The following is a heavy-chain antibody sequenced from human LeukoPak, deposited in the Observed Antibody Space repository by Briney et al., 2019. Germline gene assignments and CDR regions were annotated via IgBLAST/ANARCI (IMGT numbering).Heavy chain of an antibody. CDR2: IKQDGSEK. D-gene: IGHD6-13*01. CDR3: ARDPGYSSSWFDYYFDY. Sequence: PGGSLRLSCAASGFTFSSYWMSWVRQAPGKGLEWVANIKQDGSEKYYVDSVKGRFTISRDNAKNSLYLQMNSLRAEDTAVYYCARDPGYSSSWFDYYFDYWGQGTLVTVSS. CDR1: GFTFSSYW. V-gene: IGHV3-7*01. J-gene: IGHJ4*02.